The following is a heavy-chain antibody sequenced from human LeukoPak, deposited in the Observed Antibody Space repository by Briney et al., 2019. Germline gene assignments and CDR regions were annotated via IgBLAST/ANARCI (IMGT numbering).Heavy chain of an antibody. D-gene: IGHD1-14*01. CDR2: INPNSGGT. V-gene: IGHV1-2*02. Sequence: ASVKVSCKASGYTFTGYYMHWVRQAPGQGLEWMGWINPNSGGTNYAQKFQGRVTMTRDTSISTAYMELSRLRSDDTAVYYCAREYMWIVASGKDRNYYYYYGMDVWGQGTTVTVSS. CDR3: AREYMWIVASGKDRNYYYYYGMDV. CDR1: GYTFTGYY. J-gene: IGHJ6*02.